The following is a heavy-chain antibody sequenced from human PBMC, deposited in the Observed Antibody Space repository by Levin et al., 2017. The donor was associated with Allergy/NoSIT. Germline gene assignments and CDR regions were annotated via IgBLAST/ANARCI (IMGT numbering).Heavy chain of an antibody. V-gene: IGHV3-66*01. CDR1: GFTASSNF. CDR3: MKDWGPNNINISLDV. D-gene: IGHD1/OR15-1a*01. Sequence: GGSLRLFCAASGFTASSNFMSWVRQAPGKGLEWVSVIYSDGRTYYTDSVKGRFTISRDNSKNTLYLQMNSLRAEDTAVYYCMKDWGPNNINISLDVWGQGTTVTVSS. CDR2: IYSDGRT. J-gene: IGHJ6*02.